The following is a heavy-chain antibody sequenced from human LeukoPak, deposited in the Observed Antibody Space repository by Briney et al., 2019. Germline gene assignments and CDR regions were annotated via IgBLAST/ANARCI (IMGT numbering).Heavy chain of an antibody. J-gene: IGHJ6*03. V-gene: IGHV3-7*01. CDR1: GFTFSSYW. CDR3: ARQVVPAAILSYYYMDV. D-gene: IGHD2-2*01. Sequence: GGSLRLSCAASGFTFSSYWMSWVRQAPGKGLEWVANIKQDGSEKYYVDSVKGRFTISRDNAKNSLYLQMNSLRAEDTAVYYCARQVVPAAILSYYYMDVWGKGTTVTVSS. CDR2: IKQDGSEK.